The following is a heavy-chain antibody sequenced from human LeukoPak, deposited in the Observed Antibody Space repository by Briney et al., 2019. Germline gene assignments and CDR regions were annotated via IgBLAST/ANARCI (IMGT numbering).Heavy chain of an antibody. CDR1: GFTISSNY. Sequence: GGSLRLSCAASGFTISSNYMSWVRQAPVKGLEWVSSISSSSSYIYYADSVKGRFTISRDNAKNSLYLQMNSLRAEDTAVYYCARYLDRGLDYWGQGTLVTVSS. D-gene: IGHD1-1*01. CDR3: ARYLDRGLDY. V-gene: IGHV3-21*01. J-gene: IGHJ4*02. CDR2: ISSSSSYI.